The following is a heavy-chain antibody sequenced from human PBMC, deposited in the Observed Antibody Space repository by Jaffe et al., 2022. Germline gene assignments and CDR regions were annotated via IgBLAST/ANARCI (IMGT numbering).Heavy chain of an antibody. J-gene: IGHJ6*03. D-gene: IGHD2-2*01. Sequence: EVQLVESGGGLVKPGGSLRLSCAASGFTFSSYSMNWVRQAPGKGLEWVSSISSSSSYIYYADSVKGRFTISRDNAKNSLYLQMNSLRAEDTAVYYCARDSIVVVPAAMVRNYYYYYMDVWGKGTTVTVSS. CDR1: GFTFSSYS. CDR2: ISSSSSYI. CDR3: ARDSIVVVPAAMVRNYYYYYMDV. V-gene: IGHV3-21*01.